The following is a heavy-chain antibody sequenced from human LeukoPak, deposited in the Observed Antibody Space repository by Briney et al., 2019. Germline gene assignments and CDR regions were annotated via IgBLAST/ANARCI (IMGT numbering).Heavy chain of an antibody. V-gene: IGHV4-61*02. CDR2: ISTSGST. CDR1: GRSISIGTYY. J-gene: IGHJ6*02. CDR3: ARTAYYYPVDV. Sequence: SETLSLTCTLYGRSISIGTYYWSWIRQPAGKGLEWIGRISTSGSTNYHPSLKSRVTISVDTSKNQFSLKLSSVTAADTAVYYCARTAYYYPVDVWGQGTTVTVSS.